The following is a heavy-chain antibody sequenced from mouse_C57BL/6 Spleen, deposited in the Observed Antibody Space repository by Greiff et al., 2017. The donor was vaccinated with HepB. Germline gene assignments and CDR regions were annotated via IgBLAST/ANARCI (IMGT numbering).Heavy chain of an antibody. CDR2: IDPEDGET. J-gene: IGHJ2*01. Sequence: EVQLQQSGAELVKPGASVKLSCTASGFNIKDYYMHWVKQRTEQGLEWIGRIDPEDGETKYAPKFQGKATITADTSSNTAYLQLSSRTSEDTAVYYCAYYYGSRGTTYYFDYWGQGTTLTVSS. V-gene: IGHV14-2*01. CDR1: GFNIKDYY. D-gene: IGHD1-1*01. CDR3: AYYYGSRGTTYYFDY.